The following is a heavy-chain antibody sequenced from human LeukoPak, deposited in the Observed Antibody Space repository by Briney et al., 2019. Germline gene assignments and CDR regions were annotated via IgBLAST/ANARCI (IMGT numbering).Heavy chain of an antibody. Sequence: GGSLRLSCAASGFTFSSYAMSWVRQAPGKGLEWVSAISGSGGSTYYADSVKGRFTISRDNPKNTLYLQMNSLRAEDTAVYYCITMVRGVILSLDYWGQGTLVTVSS. J-gene: IGHJ4*02. CDR3: ITMVRGVILSLDY. CDR2: ISGSGGST. V-gene: IGHV3-23*01. CDR1: GFTFSSYA. D-gene: IGHD3-10*01.